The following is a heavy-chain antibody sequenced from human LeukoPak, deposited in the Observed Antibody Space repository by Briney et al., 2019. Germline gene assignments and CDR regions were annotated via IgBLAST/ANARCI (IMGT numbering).Heavy chain of an antibody. V-gene: IGHV4-34*01. CDR3: AYSSGWSPTRFDY. CDR2: INHSGST. CDR1: GGSFSGYY. J-gene: IGHJ4*02. D-gene: IGHD6-19*01. Sequence: PSETLSLTCAVYGGSFSGYYWSWIRQPPGKGLEWIGEINHSGSTNYNPSPKSRVTISVDTSKNQFSLKLSSVTAADTAVYYCAYSSGWSPTRFDYWGQGTLVTVSS.